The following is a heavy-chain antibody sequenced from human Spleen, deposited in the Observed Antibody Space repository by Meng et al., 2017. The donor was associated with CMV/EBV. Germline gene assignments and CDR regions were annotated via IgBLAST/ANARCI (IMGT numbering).Heavy chain of an antibody. J-gene: IGHJ4*02. CDR2: INPNSGGT. CDR1: GGTFTGYY. V-gene: IGHV1-2*02. Sequence: ASVKVSCKASGGTFTGYYMHWVRQAPGQGLEWMGWINPNSGGTNYAQKFQGRVTMTRDTSISTAYMELSRLRSDDTAVYYCARIPLFGVVIDYWGQGTLVTVSS. D-gene: IGHD3-3*01. CDR3: ARIPLFGVVIDY.